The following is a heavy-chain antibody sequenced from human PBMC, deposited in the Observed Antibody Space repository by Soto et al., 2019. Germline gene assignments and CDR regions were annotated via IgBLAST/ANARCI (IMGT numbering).Heavy chain of an antibody. CDR1: GGTFSSYT. V-gene: IGHV1-69*02. CDR3: ARGGCGNTGGFSDY. D-gene: IGHD3-10*01. CDR2: IIPILGIA. Sequence: QVQLVQSGAEVKKPGSSVKVSCKASGGTFSSYTISWVRQAPGQGLEWMGRIIPILGIANYAQKFQGRVTITADKSTSTAYMELSSLRSEETAVYYCARGGCGNTGGFSDYWGQGTLVTVSS. J-gene: IGHJ4*02.